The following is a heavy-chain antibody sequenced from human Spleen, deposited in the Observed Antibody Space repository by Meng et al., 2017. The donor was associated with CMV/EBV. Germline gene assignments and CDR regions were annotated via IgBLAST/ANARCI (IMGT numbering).Heavy chain of an antibody. D-gene: IGHD7-27*01. CDR1: IGSANDY. Sequence: IGSANDYWGGGRQSPRKGLGWMGRSSYPGTTSYNPSLTSRITMSVDTSRTQFSLRLASVTAADSAVYYGARQLAPNWADMTEHFDFWGQGTLVTVSS. CDR3: ARQLAPNWADMTEHFDF. J-gene: IGHJ4*02. CDR2: SSYPGTT. V-gene: IGHV4-39*01.